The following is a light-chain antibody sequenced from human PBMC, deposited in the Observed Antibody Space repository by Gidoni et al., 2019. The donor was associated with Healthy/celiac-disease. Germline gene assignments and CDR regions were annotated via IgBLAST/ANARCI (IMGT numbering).Light chain of an antibody. CDR3: SSYTSSSSVV. J-gene: IGLJ2*01. CDR2: EVS. V-gene: IGLV2-14*01. CDR1: SSDVGGYNY. Sequence: QSALTQPASVSGSPGPPITISCTGTSSDVGGYNYVSWYQQHPGKAPKLMIYEVSNRPSGVSNRFSGSKSGNTASLTISGLQAEDEADYYCSSYTSSSSVVFGGGTKLTVL.